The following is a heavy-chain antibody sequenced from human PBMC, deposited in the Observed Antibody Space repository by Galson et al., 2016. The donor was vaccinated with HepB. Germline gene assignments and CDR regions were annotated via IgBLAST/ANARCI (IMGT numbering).Heavy chain of an antibody. CDR1: GGSISHYY. Sequence: SETLSLTCIISGGSISHYYWNWIRQPPGKGLEWMGYIYYSGSTNYNPSLKSRVTISVDTSKNQFSLRLTSVTTADTAVYYCVRGHAYDTRVYTPSDSSYGLDVWGPGTTVTVSS. CDR2: IYYSGST. J-gene: IGHJ6*02. D-gene: IGHD3-22*01. CDR3: VRGHAYDTRVYTPSDSSYGLDV. V-gene: IGHV4-59*01.